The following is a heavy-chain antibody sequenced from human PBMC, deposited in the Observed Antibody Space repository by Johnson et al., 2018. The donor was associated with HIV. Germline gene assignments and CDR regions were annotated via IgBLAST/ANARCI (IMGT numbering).Heavy chain of an antibody. J-gene: IGHJ3*02. V-gene: IGHV3-30*04. CDR2: ISYDGSNK. CDR1: GFTFSSYA. Sequence: QVQLVESGGGVVQPGRSLRLSCAASGFTFSSYAMHWVRQAPGKGLEWVAVISYDGSNKYYADSVKGRFTISRDNSKNTLYLQMNSLRAEDTAVYYCARDQGWNHNAFDIWGQGTMVTVSS. CDR3: ARDQGWNHNAFDI. D-gene: IGHD1-14*01.